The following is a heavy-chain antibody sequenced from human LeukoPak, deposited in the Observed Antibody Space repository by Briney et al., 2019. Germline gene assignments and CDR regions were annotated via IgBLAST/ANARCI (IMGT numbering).Heavy chain of an antibody. V-gene: IGHV4-39*07. CDR1: GGSISSSSYY. J-gene: IGHJ6*03. Sequence: SETLSLTCTVSGGSISSSSYYWGRIRQPPGKGLEWIGSIYYSGSTYYNPSLKSRVTISVDTSKNQFSLKLSSVTAADTAVYYCARERGYSGHEPYYYYMDVWGKGTTVTVSS. CDR2: IYYSGST. D-gene: IGHD5-12*01. CDR3: ARERGYSGHEPYYYYMDV.